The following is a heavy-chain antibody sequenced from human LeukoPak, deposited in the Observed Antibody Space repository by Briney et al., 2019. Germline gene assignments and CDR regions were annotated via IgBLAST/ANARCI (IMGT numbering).Heavy chain of an antibody. CDR2: ISAYNGNT. D-gene: IGHD4-17*01. Sequence: GASVKVSCKASGYTFTSYGISWVRQAPGQGLEWMGWISAYNGNTNYVQKLQGRVTMTTDTSTSTAYMELRSLRSDDTAVYYCAREGTVTTEGDYYYYGMDVWGQGTTVTVSS. V-gene: IGHV1-18*01. J-gene: IGHJ6*02. CDR3: AREGTVTTEGDYYYYGMDV. CDR1: GYTFTSYG.